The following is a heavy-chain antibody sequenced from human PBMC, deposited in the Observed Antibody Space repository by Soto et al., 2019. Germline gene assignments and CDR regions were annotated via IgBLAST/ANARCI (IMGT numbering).Heavy chain of an antibody. J-gene: IGHJ4*02. V-gene: IGHV1-69*13. CDR3: AIVPDSSGWDVDY. Sequence: SVKVSCKASGATLSSYAIGWVRQAPGQGLEWMGGIIPIFGTGNYAQKFQGRVTITAEESTSTAYMELSSLRSDDTAVYYCAIVPDSSGWDVDYWGRGTMVTVSS. D-gene: IGHD6-19*01. CDR2: IIPIFGTG. CDR1: GATLSSYA.